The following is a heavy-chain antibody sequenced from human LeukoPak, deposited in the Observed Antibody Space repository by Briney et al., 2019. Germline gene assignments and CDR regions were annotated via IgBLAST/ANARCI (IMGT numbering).Heavy chain of an antibody. CDR2: ISGSGGST. J-gene: IGHJ4*02. CDR3: AKDSYYDGSGYIPY. Sequence: GGSLRLSCAASGFTFSSYAMSWVRQAPGKGLEWVSAISGSGGSTYYADSVKGRFTISRDNSKNTLYLQMNSLRDEDTAVYYCAKDSYYDGSGYIPYWGQGTLVTVSS. D-gene: IGHD3-22*01. CDR1: GFTFSSYA. V-gene: IGHV3-23*01.